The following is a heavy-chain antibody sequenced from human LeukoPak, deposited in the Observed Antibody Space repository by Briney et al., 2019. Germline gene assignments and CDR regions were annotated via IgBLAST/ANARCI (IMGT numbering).Heavy chain of an antibody. V-gene: IGHV3-21*01. CDR2: ISSSSSYI. CDR1: GFTFSSYS. Sequence: GGSLRLSCAASGFTFSSYSMNWVRQAPGKGLEWVSCISSSSSYIYYADSVKGRFTISRDNAKNSLYLQMNSLRAEDTAVYYCARCLQDYDFWSGYFRLVDYWGQGTLVTVSS. J-gene: IGHJ4*02. CDR3: ARCLQDYDFWSGYFRLVDY. D-gene: IGHD3-3*01.